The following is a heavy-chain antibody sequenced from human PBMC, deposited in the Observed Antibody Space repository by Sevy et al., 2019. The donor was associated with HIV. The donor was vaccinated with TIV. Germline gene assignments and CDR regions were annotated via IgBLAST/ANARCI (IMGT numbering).Heavy chain of an antibody. CDR2: ISSSSNFV. Sequence: GGSLRLSCTASGFPFSSYDMNWVRQAPGQGLEWISSISSSSNFVYQADSVKGRFTISRDNAKNSLFLQMNSRTVEDTAVYYCARDRGVPRTRGSYQYGMDVWGQGTTVTVSS. CDR3: ARDRGVPRTRGSYQYGMDV. D-gene: IGHD3-16*01. V-gene: IGHV3-21*06. CDR1: GFPFSSYD. J-gene: IGHJ6*02.